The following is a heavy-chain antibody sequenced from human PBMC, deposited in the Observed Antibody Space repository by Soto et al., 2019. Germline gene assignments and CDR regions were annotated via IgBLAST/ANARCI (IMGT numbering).Heavy chain of an antibody. V-gene: IGHV3-48*03. D-gene: IGHD3-3*01. CDR3: ASVTLRFSYGIDV. CDR1: GLTFSNSE. CDR2: ISKSGSVI. Sequence: VVSLRVSCAGAGLTFSNSEMHWVRQAPGKGLEWLSYISKSGSVIYYADSVKGRFTISRDNAKNFLYLQMNSLRAEDTAVYFCASVTLRFSYGIDVWGQGTTVTVSS. J-gene: IGHJ6*02.